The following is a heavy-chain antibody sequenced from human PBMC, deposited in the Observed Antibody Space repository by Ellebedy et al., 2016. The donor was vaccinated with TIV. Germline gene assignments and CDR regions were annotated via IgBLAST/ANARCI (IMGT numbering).Heavy chain of an antibody. J-gene: IGHJ5*02. V-gene: IGHV4-59*08. CDR1: GGSISSYY. D-gene: IGHD2-2*02. CDR2: IYYSGCT. Sequence: MPSETLSLTCTVSGGSISSYYWSWIRQPPGKGLEWIGYIYYSGCTNYNPSLKSRVTISVDTSKNQFSLKLSSVTAADTAVYYCARHGRCSSTSCYTWFDPWGQGTLVTVSS. CDR3: ARHGRCSSTSCYTWFDP.